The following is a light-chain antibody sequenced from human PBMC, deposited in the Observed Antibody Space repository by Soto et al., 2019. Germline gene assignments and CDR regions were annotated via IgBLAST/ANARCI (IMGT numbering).Light chain of an antibody. CDR3: CSYAGSSTPHVV. J-gene: IGLJ2*01. V-gene: IGLV2-23*01. CDR2: EGS. Sequence: QYALTQPASVSGSPGQSITISCTGTSCNVGSYNLVSWYQQHPGKAPKLMIYEGSKRPSGVSNRFSGSKSGNTASLTISGLQAEDEADYYCCSYAGSSTPHVVFGGGTKLTGL. CDR1: SCNVGSYNL.